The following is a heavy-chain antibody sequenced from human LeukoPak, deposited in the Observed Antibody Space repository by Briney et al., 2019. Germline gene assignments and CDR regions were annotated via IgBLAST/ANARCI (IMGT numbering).Heavy chain of an antibody. D-gene: IGHD6-19*01. CDR1: GGSFSGYY. Sequence: PSETLSLTCAVYGGSFSGYYWSWIRQPPGKGLEWIGETNHSGSTNYNPSLKSRVTISVDTSKNQFSLKLSSVTAADTAVYYCAREPQWLRAFDIWGQGTMVTVSS. CDR3: AREPQWLRAFDI. J-gene: IGHJ3*02. V-gene: IGHV4-34*01. CDR2: TNHSGST.